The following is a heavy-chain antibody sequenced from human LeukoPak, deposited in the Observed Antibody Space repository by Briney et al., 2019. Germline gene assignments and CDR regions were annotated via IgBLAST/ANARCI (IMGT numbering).Heavy chain of an antibody. V-gene: IGHV4-34*01. Sequence: PSETLSLTCAVSGGSFNGYHWSWIRQTPGKGLEWIAEIHDRGSPNYNPSLKSRVTTSVDTSKNEFCLRLASVTAADTAVYYCARASRLRRYFYDSSGYQRDYYAMDVWGQGTTVTVSS. D-gene: IGHD3-22*01. CDR3: ARASRLRRYFYDSSGYQRDYYAMDV. CDR2: IHDRGSP. CDR1: GGSFNGYH. J-gene: IGHJ6*02.